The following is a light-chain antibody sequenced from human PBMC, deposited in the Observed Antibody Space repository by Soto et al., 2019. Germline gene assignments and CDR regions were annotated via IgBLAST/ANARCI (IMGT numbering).Light chain of an antibody. Sequence: GDRVTITCRASQGYRSDVGWYQQKPGKAPKLLIYASSDLQAELPSRFSGSGSGTDFTLTISSLQAADFPTYSCRQYNDYQWTLGQGTKVDIK. J-gene: IGKJ1*01. CDR3: RQYNDYQWT. CDR2: ASS. V-gene: IGKV1-6*01. CDR1: QGYRSD.